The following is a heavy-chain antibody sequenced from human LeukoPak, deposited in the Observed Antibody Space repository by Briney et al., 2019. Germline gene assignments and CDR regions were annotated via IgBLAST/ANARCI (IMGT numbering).Heavy chain of an antibody. Sequence: GGSLRLSCAASGFTSSSYAMSWVRQAPGKGLEWVSAISGRGDNTYYADSVKGRFTISRDNSKNTPYLQMNSLRAEDTAVYYCTKEGELLCDGWFDPWGQGTLVTVSS. D-gene: IGHD2-2*01. CDR2: ISGRGDNT. V-gene: IGHV3-23*01. CDR3: TKEGELLCDGWFDP. CDR1: GFTSSSYA. J-gene: IGHJ5*02.